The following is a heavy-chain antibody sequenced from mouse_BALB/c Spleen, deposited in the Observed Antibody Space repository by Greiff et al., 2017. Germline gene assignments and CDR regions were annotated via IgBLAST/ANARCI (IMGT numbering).Heavy chain of an antibody. J-gene: IGHJ3*01. D-gene: IGHD2-2*01. CDR1: GYSITSGYS. CDR3: ASYLLWLRRGFAY. Sequence: EVQLMESGPDLVKPSQSLSLTCTVTGYSITSGYSWHWIRQFPGNKLEWMGYIHYSGSTNYNPSLKNRISITRDTSKNQFFLKLNSVTTEDTATYYCASYLLWLRRGFAYWGQGTLVTVSA. V-gene: IGHV3-1*02. CDR2: IHYSGST.